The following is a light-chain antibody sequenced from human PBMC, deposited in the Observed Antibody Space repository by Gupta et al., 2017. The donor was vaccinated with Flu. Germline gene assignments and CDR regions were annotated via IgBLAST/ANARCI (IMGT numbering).Light chain of an antibody. J-gene: IGKJ1*01. CDR3: QRYDSLWT. V-gene: IGKV1-5*03. Sequence: DIQMTQSPSTLSASVGDRVTITCRASQSISNWLAWYQQKPGKVPKLLIYQASNLESGVPSRFSGSGSGTEFTLTISSLQPDDVATYYCQRYDSLWTFGQGTRVEIK. CDR2: QAS. CDR1: QSISNW.